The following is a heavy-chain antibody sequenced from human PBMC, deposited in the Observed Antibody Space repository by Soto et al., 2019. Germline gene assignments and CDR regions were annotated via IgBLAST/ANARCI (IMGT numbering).Heavy chain of an antibody. CDR2: INHSGST. CDR1: GGSFSGYY. Sequence: SETLSLTCAVYGGSFSGYYWSWIRQPPGKGLEWIGEINHSGSTNYDPSLKSRVTISVDTSKNQFSLKLSSVTAADTAVYYCAREQQLATMDVWGKGTTVTVSS. CDR3: AREQQLATMDV. J-gene: IGHJ6*04. V-gene: IGHV4-34*01. D-gene: IGHD6-13*01.